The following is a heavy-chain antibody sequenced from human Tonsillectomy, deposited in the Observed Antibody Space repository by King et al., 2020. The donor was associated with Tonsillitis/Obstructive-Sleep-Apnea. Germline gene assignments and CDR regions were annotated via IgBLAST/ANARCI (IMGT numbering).Heavy chain of an antibody. CDR2: MNPNSGNT. CDR1: GYTFTSYD. D-gene: IGHD1-1*01. Sequence: VQLVESGAEVKKPGASVKVSCKASGYTFTSYDINGVRQATGQGLEWMGWMNPNSGNTGYAQKFQGRVTMTRNTSISTAYMELSSLRSEDTAVYYCARLERGPDYYYYRDVWGKGTPVTVSS. J-gene: IGHJ6*03. CDR3: ARLERGPDYYYYRDV. V-gene: IGHV1-8*01.